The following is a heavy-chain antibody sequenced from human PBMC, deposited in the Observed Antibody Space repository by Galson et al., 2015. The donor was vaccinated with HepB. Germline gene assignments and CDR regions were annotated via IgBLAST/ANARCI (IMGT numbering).Heavy chain of an antibody. V-gene: IGHV1-18*04. CDR1: GYTFTSYG. Sequence: SVKVSCKASGYTFTSYGISWVRQAPGQGLEWMGWISAYNGNTDYAQKLQGRVTMTTDTSTSTAYMELRSLRSDDTAVYYCARADYYDSSGSGDYWGQGTLVTVSS. J-gene: IGHJ4*02. CDR3: ARADYYDSSGSGDY. D-gene: IGHD3-22*01. CDR2: ISAYNGNT.